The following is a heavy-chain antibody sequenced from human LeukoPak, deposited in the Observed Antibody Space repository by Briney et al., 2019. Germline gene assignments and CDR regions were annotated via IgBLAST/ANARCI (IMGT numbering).Heavy chain of an antibody. Sequence: GASLRLSCAASGFTFSSYAMSWVRQAPGKGLEWVAVISYDGSNKYYADSVKGRFTISRDNSKNTLYLQMNSLRAEDTAVYYCARGNVDTAMVGSPFDYWGQGTLVTVSS. J-gene: IGHJ4*02. D-gene: IGHD5-18*01. CDR1: GFTFSSYA. CDR2: ISYDGSNK. V-gene: IGHV3-30*04. CDR3: ARGNVDTAMVGSPFDY.